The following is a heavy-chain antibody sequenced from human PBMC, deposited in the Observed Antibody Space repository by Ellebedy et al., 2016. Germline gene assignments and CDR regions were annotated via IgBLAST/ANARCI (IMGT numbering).Heavy chain of an antibody. CDR2: VIPTYGIP. V-gene: IGHV1-69*13. D-gene: IGHD1-26*01. Sequence: SVKVSCKASGDTFSDFAISWVRQAPGQGLEWMGGVIPTYGIPNYAQNFQGRVTITADESTKTAYMDLTSLRSEDTATYYCARGIVGATAEGPFDSWGQGTLVTVSS. J-gene: IGHJ4*02. CDR1: GDTFSDFA. CDR3: ARGIVGATAEGPFDS.